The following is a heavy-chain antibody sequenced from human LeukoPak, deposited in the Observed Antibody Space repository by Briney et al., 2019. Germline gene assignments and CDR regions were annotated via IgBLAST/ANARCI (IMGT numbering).Heavy chain of an antibody. D-gene: IGHD3-10*01. CDR2: IHPGDSET. Sequence: ASVKVSCKASGYSFTNYWIGWVRQKRGKGLEWVGIIHPGDSETRYSPSFQGQVTISVDKTISTAYLQWSSLKASDIAMSYCARHLGAVRGEIDSWGQGTLVTVSS. CDR3: ARHLGAVRGEIDS. CDR1: GYSFTNYW. V-gene: IGHV5-51*01. J-gene: IGHJ4*02.